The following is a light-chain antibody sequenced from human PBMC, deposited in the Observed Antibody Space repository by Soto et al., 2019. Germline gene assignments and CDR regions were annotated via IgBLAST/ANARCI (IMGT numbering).Light chain of an antibody. CDR2: EVS. CDR3: SSYTSRSTGEV. J-gene: IGLJ1*01. Sequence: QSVLTQPASVSGSPGQSITISCTGTSSDVGGYNYVSWYQQHPGKAPKLMIYEVSNRPSGVSNRFSGSKYGNTAALTISGLQVEEEGDYYRSSYTSRSTGEVFRPGTKV. CDR1: SSDVGGYNY. V-gene: IGLV2-14*01.